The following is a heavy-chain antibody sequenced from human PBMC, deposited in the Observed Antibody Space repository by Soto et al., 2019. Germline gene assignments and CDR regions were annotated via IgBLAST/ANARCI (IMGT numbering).Heavy chain of an antibody. V-gene: IGHV4-59*01. CDR3: AGTPLRYFDWLPNWFDP. CDR2: IYYSGST. J-gene: IGHJ5*02. D-gene: IGHD3-9*01. CDR1: GGSISSYY. Sequence: QVQLQESGPGLVKPSETLSLTCTVSGGSISSYYWSWIRQPPGKELEWIGYIYYSGSTNYNPSLKSRVTISVDTSKNQFSLKLSSVTAADTAVYYCAGTPLRYFDWLPNWFDPWGQGTLVTVSS.